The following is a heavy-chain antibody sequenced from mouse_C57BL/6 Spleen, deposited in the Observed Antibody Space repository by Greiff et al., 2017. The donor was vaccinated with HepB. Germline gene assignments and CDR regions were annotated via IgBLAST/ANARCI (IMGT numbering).Heavy chain of an antibody. CDR3: ARSAMVVAHYFDY. Sequence: QVQLKQPGAELVRPGSSVKLSCKASGYTFTSYWMHWVKQRPIQGLEWIGNIDPSDSETHYNQKFKDKATLTVDKSSSTAYMQLSSLTSEDSAVYYCARSAMVVAHYFDYWGQGTTLTVSS. CDR1: GYTFTSYW. D-gene: IGHD1-1*01. CDR2: IDPSDSET. J-gene: IGHJ2*01. V-gene: IGHV1-52*01.